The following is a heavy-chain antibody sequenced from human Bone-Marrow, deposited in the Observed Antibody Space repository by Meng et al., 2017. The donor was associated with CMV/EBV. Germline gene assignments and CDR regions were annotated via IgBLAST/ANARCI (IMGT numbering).Heavy chain of an antibody. CDR3: ARESPLIDYFDD. Sequence: ASVKVSCKASGYTFTGYYMHWVRQAPGQGLEWMGWINPNSGGTNYAQKFQGRVTMTRDTSISTAYMELSRLRSDDTAVYYCARESPLIDYFDDWGQGTLVTGSS. CDR1: GYTFTGYY. V-gene: IGHV1-2*02. D-gene: IGHD2-15*01. J-gene: IGHJ4*02. CDR2: INPNSGGT.